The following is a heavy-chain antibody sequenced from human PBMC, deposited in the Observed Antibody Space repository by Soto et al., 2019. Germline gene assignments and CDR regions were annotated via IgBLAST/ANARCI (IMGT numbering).Heavy chain of an antibody. J-gene: IGHJ2*01. CDR3: ARDGPGYCSGGSCYSGYFDL. Sequence: QVQLVQSGSELKKPGASVKVSCKASGYTFTSYAMNWVRQAPGQGLEWMGWINTNTRNPTYAQGFTGRFVFSLDTSVSTAYLQICSLKAEDTAVYYCARDGPGYCSGGSCYSGYFDLWGRGTLVTVSS. CDR1: GYTFTSYA. D-gene: IGHD2-15*01. V-gene: IGHV7-4-1*01. CDR2: INTNTRNP.